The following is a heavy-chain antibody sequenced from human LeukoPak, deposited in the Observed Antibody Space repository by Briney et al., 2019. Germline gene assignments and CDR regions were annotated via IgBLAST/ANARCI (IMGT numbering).Heavy chain of an antibody. J-gene: IGHJ4*02. CDR3: ATAEYDSSGHKGFDY. CDR2: CDPEDGET. V-gene: IGHV1-24*01. Sequence: ASVKVSCKVSGYTLTELSMHWVRQAPGKGLEWMGGCDPEDGETIYAQKFQGRVTMTEDTSTDTAYMELSSLRSEDTAVYYCATAEYDSSGHKGFDYWGQGTLVTVSS. CDR1: GYTLTELS. D-gene: IGHD3-22*01.